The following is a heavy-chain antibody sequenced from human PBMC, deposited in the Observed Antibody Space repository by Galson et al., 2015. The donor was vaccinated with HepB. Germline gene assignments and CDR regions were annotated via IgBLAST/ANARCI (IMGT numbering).Heavy chain of an antibody. V-gene: IGHV3-30*18. CDR3: AKMSRCLHDAFDI. CDR1: GFTLSSYG. CDR2: ISYDGSNK. Sequence: SLRTPCAASGFTLSSYGMHWVRQAPGKGLEWVAVISYDGSNKYYADSVKGRFTISRDNSKNTLYLQMNSLRAEDTAVYYCAKMSRCLHDAFDIWGQGTMVTVSS. J-gene: IGHJ3*02. D-gene: IGHD4-17*01.